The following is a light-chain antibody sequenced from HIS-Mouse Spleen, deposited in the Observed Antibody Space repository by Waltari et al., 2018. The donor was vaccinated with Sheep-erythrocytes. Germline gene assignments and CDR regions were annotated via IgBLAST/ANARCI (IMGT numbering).Light chain of an antibody. CDR2: EGS. Sequence: QSALTQPASVSGSPGQSITISCPGTSSYVGSYNLVSWYQQHPGKAPKLMIYEGSKRPSGVSNRFSGSKSGNTASLTISGLQAEDEADYYCCSYAGSYNHVFATGTKVTVL. CDR1: SSYVGSYNL. V-gene: IGLV2-14*02. CDR3: CSYAGSYNHV. J-gene: IGLJ1*01.